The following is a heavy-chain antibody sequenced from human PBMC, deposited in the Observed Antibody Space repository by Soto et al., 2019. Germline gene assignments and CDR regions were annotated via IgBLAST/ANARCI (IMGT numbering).Heavy chain of an antibody. V-gene: IGHV1-46*01. CDR1: GYTFTSYY. D-gene: IGHD6-13*01. CDR3: ARMCTSSSCVDY. CDR2: INPSGGST. J-gene: IGHJ4*02. Sequence: ASVKLSCKASGYTFTSYYMHWLRQAPGQGLEWMGIINPSGGSTSYAQKFQGRVTMTRDTSTGTVYMELSSLRSEDTAVYYCARMCTSSSCVDYWGQGTLVTVSS.